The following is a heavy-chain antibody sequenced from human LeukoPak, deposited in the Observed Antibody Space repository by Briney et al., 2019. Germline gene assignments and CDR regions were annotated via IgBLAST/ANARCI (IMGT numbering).Heavy chain of an antibody. CDR2: ISYDGSSK. CDR1: GFTFSNYA. CDR3: VSRAYCGGNCPSHFDY. V-gene: IGHV3-30-3*01. D-gene: IGHD2-21*02. Sequence: PGGSLRLSCAASGFTFSNYAILWVRQAPGKGLEWVAVISYDGSSKNFADSVKGRFTISRDNAKNTLFLQMNSLRSEDTAVYYCVSRAYCGGNCPSHFDYWGRGTLVTVSS. J-gene: IGHJ4*02.